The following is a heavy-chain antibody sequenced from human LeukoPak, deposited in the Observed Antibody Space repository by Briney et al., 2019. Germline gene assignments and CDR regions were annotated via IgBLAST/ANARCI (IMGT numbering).Heavy chain of an antibody. V-gene: IGHV3-21*01. CDR3: ARDRMIMGDAFDI. Sequence: GGSLRLSCAASGFTFSSYGMHWVRQTPGKGLEWVSSISSGSNYIYYADSVQGRFTISRDNTKNSLYLQMNSLRAEDTAVYYCARDRMIMGDAFDIWGQGTMVTVSS. CDR2: ISSGSNYI. CDR1: GFTFSSYG. D-gene: IGHD3-22*01. J-gene: IGHJ3*02.